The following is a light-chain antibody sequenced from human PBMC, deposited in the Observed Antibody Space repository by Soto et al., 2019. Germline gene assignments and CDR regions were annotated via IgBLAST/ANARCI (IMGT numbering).Light chain of an antibody. CDR3: QQYDSYST. CDR1: QTISVY. J-gene: IGKJ1*01. CDR2: KAS. Sequence: DIQMTQSPSYLSASVGDTVIITCRASQTISVYLNWYQQIAGKAPKLLIYKASTLQYGVPSRFSGSGSGTEFTLTISSLQPDDFATYYCQQYDSYSTFGQGTKVDIK. V-gene: IGKV1-5*03.